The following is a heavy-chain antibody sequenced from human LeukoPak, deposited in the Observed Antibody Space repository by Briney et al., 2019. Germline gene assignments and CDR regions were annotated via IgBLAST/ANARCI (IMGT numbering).Heavy chain of an antibody. CDR3: ARGRRKAAAGTWFDP. CDR2: INHSGST. CDR1: GGTFSGYY. Sequence: PSETLSLTCAVYGGTFSGYYWSWVRQPPGKGLEWIGEINHSGSTNYNPSLTSRVTISVDTSKNQFSLKLSSVTAADTAVYYCARGRRKAAAGTWFDPWGQGTLVTVSS. D-gene: IGHD6-13*01. J-gene: IGHJ5*02. V-gene: IGHV4-34*01.